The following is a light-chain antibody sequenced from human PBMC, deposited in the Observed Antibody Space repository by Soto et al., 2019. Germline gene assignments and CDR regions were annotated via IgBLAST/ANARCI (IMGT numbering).Light chain of an antibody. V-gene: IGKV3-11*01. CDR2: DAS. CDR1: QSVGKY. J-gene: IGKJ5*01. CDR3: QQRSNWPPIT. Sequence: EIVITQSPATLSLPPGERATLSCRASQSVGKYLVWYQQKPGQAPRLLIYDASNRATGIPARFSGSGSGTDFTLTISSLEPEDFAVYYCQQRSNWPPITFGQGTRLEIK.